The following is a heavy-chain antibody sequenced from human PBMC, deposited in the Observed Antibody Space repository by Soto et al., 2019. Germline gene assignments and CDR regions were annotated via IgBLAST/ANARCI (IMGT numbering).Heavy chain of an antibody. CDR3: ARAALYNWNDVSWFDP. D-gene: IGHD1-1*01. CDR1: GFTFSSYS. Sequence: HGGALRLSCAASGFTFSSYSMNWVRQAPGKGLEWVSYISSSSSTIYYADSVKGRFTISRDNAKNSLYLQMNSLRAEDTAVYYCARAALYNWNDVSWFDPWGQGTLVTVSS. CDR2: ISSSSSTI. V-gene: IGHV3-48*01. J-gene: IGHJ5*02.